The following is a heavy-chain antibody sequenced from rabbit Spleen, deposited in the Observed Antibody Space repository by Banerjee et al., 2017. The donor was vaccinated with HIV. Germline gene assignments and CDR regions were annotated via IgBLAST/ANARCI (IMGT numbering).Heavy chain of an antibody. CDR2: IYNGDGST. J-gene: IGHJ4*01. Sequence: QSLEESGGDLVKPGASLTLTCTASGVSFSSNNYMCWVRQAPGKGLEWIACIYNGDGSTYYASWAKCRFTISKTSSTTVDLKMTSLTAAATATYFCARWAAGNSGWYTFNLWGPGTLVTVS. V-gene: IGHV1S40*01. D-gene: IGHD1-1*01. CDR1: GVSFSSNNY. CDR3: ARWAAGNSGWYTFNL.